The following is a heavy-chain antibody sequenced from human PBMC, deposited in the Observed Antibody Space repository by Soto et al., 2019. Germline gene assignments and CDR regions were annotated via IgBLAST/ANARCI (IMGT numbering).Heavy chain of an antibody. CDR2: ISGSGGST. CDR3: AKDIDGSGSYTIRPNSDY. D-gene: IGHD3-10*01. J-gene: IGHJ4*02. V-gene: IGHV3-23*01. CDR1: GFTFTTYA. Sequence: EVQLLESGGGLVQPGGSLRLSCAASGFTFTTYAMSWVRQAPGKGLEWVSAISGSGGSTYYADSVRDRFTISRDNSRNPLYVQMNSLRAEDTAVYFCAKDIDGSGSYTIRPNSDYWGQGTLVTVSS.